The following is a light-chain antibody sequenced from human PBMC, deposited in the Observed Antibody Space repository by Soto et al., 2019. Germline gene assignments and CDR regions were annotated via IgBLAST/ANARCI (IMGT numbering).Light chain of an antibody. Sequence: EIVMTQSPATLSVSPGERATLSCRSSQSVSSNLAWYQQKPGQAPRLLIYGASTRATGIPARFSGSGSGPEFTLTISSLQDEDFAVYYCQQYNNCPWPCGQGTQVEIK. J-gene: IGKJ1*01. CDR3: QQYNNCPWP. CDR2: GAS. V-gene: IGKV3-15*01. CDR1: QSVSSN.